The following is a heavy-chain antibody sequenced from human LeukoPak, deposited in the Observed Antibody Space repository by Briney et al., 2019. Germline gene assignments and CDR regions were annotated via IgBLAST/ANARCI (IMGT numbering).Heavy chain of an antibody. D-gene: IGHD1-26*01. CDR2: IHYSGST. J-gene: IGHJ4*02. CDR3: ARQGHSGSHDFDY. Sequence: SETLSLTCTVSGGSISNYYWSWIRQPPGQGLEWIGYIHYSGSTNYNPSLKSRVSISVDMSTNQFSLKLTSVTAADTAVYYCARQGHSGSHDFDYWGQGTLVTVSS. CDR1: GGSISNYY. V-gene: IGHV4-59*12.